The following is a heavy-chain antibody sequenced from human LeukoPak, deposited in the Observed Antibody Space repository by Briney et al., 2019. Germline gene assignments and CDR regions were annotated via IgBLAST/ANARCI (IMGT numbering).Heavy chain of an antibody. D-gene: IGHD6-13*01. Sequence: GGSLRLSCTASGFTFSTYSMNWVRQAPGKGLEWVSSISGSSSYIYYADSLRGRFTISRDNAKNSLYLQMNSLRAEDTAVYYCARDAVAAAGTSIFNWRERTLVTVSS. V-gene: IGHV3-21*01. CDR1: GFTFSTYS. J-gene: IGHJ4*02. CDR2: ISGSSSYI. CDR3: ARDAVAAAGTSIFN.